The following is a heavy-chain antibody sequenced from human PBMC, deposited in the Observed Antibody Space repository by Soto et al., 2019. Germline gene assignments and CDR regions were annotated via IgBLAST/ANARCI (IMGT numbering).Heavy chain of an antibody. V-gene: IGHV3-64D*06. CDR1: VFTFSIYA. D-gene: IGHD4-17*01. Sequence: GGCLRLSCSASVFTFSIYAMHCFRQAPGKGLEYVSAISSNGGSTYYADSVKGRFTISRDNSKNTLYLQMSSLRAEDTAVYYCVHPRSTVQIPPTWGQGTLVTVSS. J-gene: IGHJ5*02. CDR2: ISSNGGST. CDR3: VHPRSTVQIPPT.